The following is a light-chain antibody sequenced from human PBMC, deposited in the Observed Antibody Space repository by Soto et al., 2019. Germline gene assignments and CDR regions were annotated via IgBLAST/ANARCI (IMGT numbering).Light chain of an antibody. CDR1: LSVSSNY. CDR3: QQYGSSPTWT. CDR2: GAS. J-gene: IGKJ1*01. Sequence: ESALTQSPGTLSLSPGERATLSCSASLSVSSNYLAWYQQKPGQAPRLLIYGASTRATGIPDRFSGSGSGTDFTLTISRLEPEDSAVYYCQQYGSSPTWTFGQGTKVEIK. V-gene: IGKV3-20*01.